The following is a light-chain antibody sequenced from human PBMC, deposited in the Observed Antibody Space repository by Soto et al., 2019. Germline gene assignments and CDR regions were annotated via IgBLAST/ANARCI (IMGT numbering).Light chain of an antibody. CDR3: SLYTSSSTWV. CDR1: SSDVGAYNY. J-gene: IGLJ3*02. V-gene: IGLV2-8*01. CDR2: EVS. Sequence: QSALTQPPSASGSPGQSVTISCTGTSSDVGAYNYVSWYQQHPGKAPKLMIYEVSKRPSGVPDRFSGSKSGNTASLTVSGLQAEDEADYYCSLYTSSSTWVFGGGTQLTVL.